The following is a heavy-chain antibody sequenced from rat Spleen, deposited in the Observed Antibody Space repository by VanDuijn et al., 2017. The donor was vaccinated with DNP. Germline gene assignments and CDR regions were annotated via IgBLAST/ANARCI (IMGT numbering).Heavy chain of an antibody. CDR2: INTDGGST. D-gene: IGHD1-12*02. CDR3: ARPNYYAGSYPHY. Sequence: EVQLVESGGGLVQPGRSLKLSCTASGFTFSNFPMAWVRQAPGKGLEWVASINTDGGSTYYGDSVKGRFTISRDNAKSTLYLQMNSLRSEDMATYYCARPNYYAGSYPHYWGQGVMVTVSS. J-gene: IGHJ2*01. V-gene: IGHV5-22*01. CDR1: GFTFSNFP.